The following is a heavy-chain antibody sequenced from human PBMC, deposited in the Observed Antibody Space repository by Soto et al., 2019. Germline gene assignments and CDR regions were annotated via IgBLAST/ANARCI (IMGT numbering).Heavy chain of an antibody. Sequence: GGSLRLSCAASGFTFSSYSMNWVRQAPGKGLEWVSSISSSSSYIYYANTVKGRFTISRNNAKNSLYLQMNSLRAEDTAVYYCASLIAAAGDDYWGQGTLVTVSS. CDR1: GFTFSSYS. CDR3: ASLIAAAGDDY. V-gene: IGHV3-21*01. D-gene: IGHD6-13*01. CDR2: ISSSSSYI. J-gene: IGHJ4*02.